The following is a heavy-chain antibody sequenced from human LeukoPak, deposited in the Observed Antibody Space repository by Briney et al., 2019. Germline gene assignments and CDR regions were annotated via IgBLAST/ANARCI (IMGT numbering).Heavy chain of an antibody. J-gene: IGHJ4*02. CDR1: GGSISSSDYY. V-gene: IGHV4-30-4*01. D-gene: IGHD3-10*01. CDR3: ARAVKTYYGSGSYYFDY. CDR2: IYYSGRT. Sequence: SETLSLTCTVSGGSISSSDYYWSWIRQHPGKGLEWIGYIYYSGRTYYNTSLRSRVTISVDTSKKQVFLRPNSVAAADTAVYYCARAVKTYYGSGSYYFDYWGQGTLVTISS.